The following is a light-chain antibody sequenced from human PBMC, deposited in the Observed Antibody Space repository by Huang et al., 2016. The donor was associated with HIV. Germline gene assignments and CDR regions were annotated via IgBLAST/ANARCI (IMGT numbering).Light chain of an antibody. CDR2: ETS. CDR3: QQYDKWPPGLT. J-gene: IGKJ4*01. V-gene: IGKV3D-15*01. CDR1: QNVRNN. Sequence: EIMMTQSPATLSVSPGGRATLSCRASQNVRNNLAWYQQKTGPAPRLLIDETSTRASGIPARFSGSGSATDFTLTISGLQSEDFAIYYCQQYDKWPPGLTFGGGTKVEI.